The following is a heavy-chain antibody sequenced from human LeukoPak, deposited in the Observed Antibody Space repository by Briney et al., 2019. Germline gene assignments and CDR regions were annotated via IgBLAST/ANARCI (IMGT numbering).Heavy chain of an antibody. CDR1: VFTFSNSA. CDR2: IDYDSSHI. V-gene: IGHV3-21*01. J-gene: IGHJ4*02. Sequence: GGSLRLSCAASVFTFSNSAMTWVRQVPGKGLEWVSSIDYDSSHIYYAASVRGRFTISRDNARNSVYLQMNSLRVEDTAVYYCARDPLRYLRVGHYDYWGQGTLVAVSS. D-gene: IGHD3-9*01. CDR3: ARDPLRYLRVGHYDY.